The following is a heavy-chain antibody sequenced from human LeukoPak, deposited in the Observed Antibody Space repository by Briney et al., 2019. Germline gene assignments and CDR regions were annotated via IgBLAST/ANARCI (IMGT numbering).Heavy chain of an antibody. J-gene: IGHJ4*02. Sequence: SETLSLTCAAYGGSFSGYYWSWIRQPPGKGLEWIGEINRSGSTNYNPSFKSRVTITVDTSKNQFSRKLSAVTAADTAVYCWARVPGSSGYYFDYWGQGTLVTVAS. V-gene: IGHV4-34*01. D-gene: IGHD3-22*01. CDR2: INRSGST. CDR1: GGSFSGYY. CDR3: ARVPGSSGYYFDY.